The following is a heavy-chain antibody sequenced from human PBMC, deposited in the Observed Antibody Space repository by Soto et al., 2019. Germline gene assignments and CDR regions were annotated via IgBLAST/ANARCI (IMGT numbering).Heavy chain of an antibody. Sequence: SETLSLTCNVSGSPISSYYWSWFRQPPGQGLEWVGYIYYTGTTTYNPSLKSRVTISVDTSKNQFSLKLSSVTAAETAVYYCARGDGSGYQFFDYWGQGTPVTVSS. J-gene: IGHJ4*02. CDR1: GSPISSYY. D-gene: IGHD3-22*01. CDR3: ARGDGSGYQFFDY. V-gene: IGHV4-59*08. CDR2: IYYTGTT.